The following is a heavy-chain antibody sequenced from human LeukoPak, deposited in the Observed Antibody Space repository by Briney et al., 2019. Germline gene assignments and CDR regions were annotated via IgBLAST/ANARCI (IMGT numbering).Heavy chain of an antibody. D-gene: IGHD3-10*01. CDR3: ARESFSGSGGLNWFAP. CDR2: LNPDTGST. CDR1: GYTFTGYY. J-gene: IGHJ5*02. Sequence: ASVQVSCKSSGYTFTGYYIHWVRQAPGQGLEWMGGLNPDTGSTNYAQKFQARVIMTRDTSINTAYMELRRLRYDDTAMYFCARESFSGSGGLNWFAPWGQGTLVTVSA. V-gene: IGHV1-2*02.